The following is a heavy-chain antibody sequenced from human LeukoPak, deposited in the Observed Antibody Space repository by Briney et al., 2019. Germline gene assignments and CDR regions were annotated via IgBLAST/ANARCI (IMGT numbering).Heavy chain of an antibody. CDR2: IYTSGST. Sequence: SETLSLTCTVSGGSISRDYWRWIRQPAGEGLGWIGRIYTSGSTNYNPSLKSRVTISVDKSKNQFSLKLSSVTAADTAVYYCARDRGRYPYYFDYWGQGTLVTVSS. V-gene: IGHV4-4*07. D-gene: IGHD1-26*01. CDR1: GGSISRDY. CDR3: ARDRGRYPYYFDY. J-gene: IGHJ4*02.